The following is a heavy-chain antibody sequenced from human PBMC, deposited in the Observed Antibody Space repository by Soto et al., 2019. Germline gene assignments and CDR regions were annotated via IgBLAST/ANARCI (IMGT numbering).Heavy chain of an antibody. CDR1: GFTFSSYA. CDR3: VYCSGGSCLMGQFDS. Sequence: EVQPLESGGGLVQPGGSLRLSCAASGFTFSSYAMSWVRQAPGKGLEWVSAISGSGGSTYYADSVKGRFTISRDNSKITLYLQMNRLGAEDTVVYYCVYCSGGSCLMGQFDSWGQGTLVTVSS. V-gene: IGHV3-23*01. D-gene: IGHD2-15*01. CDR2: ISGSGGST. J-gene: IGHJ4*02.